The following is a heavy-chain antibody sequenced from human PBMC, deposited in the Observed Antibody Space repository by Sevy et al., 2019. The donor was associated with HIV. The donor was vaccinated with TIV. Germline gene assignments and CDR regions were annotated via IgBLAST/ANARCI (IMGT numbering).Heavy chain of an antibody. CDR2: ISYEGTET. V-gene: IGHV3-30-3*01. J-gene: IGHJ4*01. CDR3: ARDGGYSVKWYPLY. CDR1: GFAFSTHA. D-gene: IGHD1-26*01. Sequence: GGSLRLSCAASGFAFSTHAMHWVRQAPGKGLEWVPVISYEGTETFYAASVEGRFTISRDNSKNMLSLQINSLRPEETAVYYCARDGGYSVKWYPLYWGHGTLVTVSS.